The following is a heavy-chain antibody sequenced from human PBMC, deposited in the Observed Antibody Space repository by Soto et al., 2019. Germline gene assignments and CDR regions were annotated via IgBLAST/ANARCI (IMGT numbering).Heavy chain of an antibody. CDR3: TSLEYYDFWSGPYYYYGMDV. CDR1: GFTFSNAW. CDR2: IKSKTDGGTT. V-gene: IGHV3-15*07. J-gene: IGHJ6*02. Sequence: GGSLRLSCAASGFTFSNAWMNWVRQAPGKGLEWVGRIKSKTDGGTTDYAAPVEGRFTISRDDSKNTLYLQMNSLKTEDTAVYYCTSLEYYDFWSGPYYYYGMDVWGQGTTVTVSS. D-gene: IGHD3-3*01.